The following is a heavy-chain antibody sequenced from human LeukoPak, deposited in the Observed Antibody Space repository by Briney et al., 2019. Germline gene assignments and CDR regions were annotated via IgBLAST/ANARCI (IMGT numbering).Heavy chain of an antibody. CDR1: GFTFSSYG. CDR2: IWYDGSNT. Sequence: GGSLRLSCAASGFTFSSYGMHWVRQAPGKGLEWVAIIWYDGSNTYYADSVKGRFTISRDNSKNTLYLQMNSLRAEDTAIYYCAQDLAYCSSTSCLPWGQGTLVTVSS. D-gene: IGHD2-2*01. V-gene: IGHV3-33*06. CDR3: AQDLAYCSSTSCLP. J-gene: IGHJ5*02.